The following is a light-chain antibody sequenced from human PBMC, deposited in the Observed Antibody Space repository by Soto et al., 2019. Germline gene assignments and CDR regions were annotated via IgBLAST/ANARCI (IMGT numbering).Light chain of an antibody. J-gene: IGKJ5*01. Sequence: DVQVAQSPSPLSASVGYRVTITSRASQNIISWVAWYQQKPGKVPKLLIYAASTLQSGVPSRFSGSGSGTDFTFTISSLQPEDIATYYCQQYDNLPPITFGQGTRLE. V-gene: IGKV1-27*01. CDR3: QQYDNLPPIT. CDR1: QNIISW. CDR2: AAS.